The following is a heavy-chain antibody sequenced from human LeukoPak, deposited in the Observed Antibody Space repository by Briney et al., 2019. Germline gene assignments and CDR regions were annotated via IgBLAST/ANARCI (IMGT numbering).Heavy chain of an antibody. V-gene: IGHV4-30-4*01. Sequence: SETLSLTCTVSGGSISSGDYYWSWIRQPPGKGLEWIGYIDYSGSTYYNPSLKSRVTISVDTSKNQFSLKLSSVTAADTAVYYCASGGGLWFGEGGNDYWGQGTLVTVSS. J-gene: IGHJ4*02. CDR1: GGSISSGDYY. D-gene: IGHD3-10*01. CDR2: IDYSGST. CDR3: ASGGGLWFGEGGNDY.